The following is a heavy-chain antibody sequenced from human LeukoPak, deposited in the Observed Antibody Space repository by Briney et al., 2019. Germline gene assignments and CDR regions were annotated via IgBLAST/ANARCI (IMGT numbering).Heavy chain of an antibody. CDR1: GFTFSSYS. CDR3: ARSGVYGDYEYYFDY. Sequence: GGSLRLSCAASGFTFSSYSMNWVRQAPGKGLEWVAVIWYDGSNKYYADSVKGRFTISRDNSKNTLYLQMNSLRAEDTAVYYCARSGVYGDYEYYFDYWGQGTLVTVSS. D-gene: IGHD4-17*01. CDR2: IWYDGSNK. V-gene: IGHV3-33*08. J-gene: IGHJ4*02.